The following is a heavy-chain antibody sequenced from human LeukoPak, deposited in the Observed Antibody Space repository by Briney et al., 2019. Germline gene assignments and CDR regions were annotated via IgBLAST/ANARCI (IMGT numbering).Heavy chain of an antibody. J-gene: IGHJ4*02. CDR1: GGSISGSY. D-gene: IGHD4-17*01. CDR2: MYNSGST. CDR3: ARGIESYGDYGY. V-gene: IGHV4-59*01. Sequence: SETLSLTCTVSGGSISGSYWSWIRQPPGKGLEWIAYMYNSGSTNYNPSLKSRVTISIDTSKNQFSLKLSSLTAADTAIYYCARGIESYGDYGYWGQGVLATVSS.